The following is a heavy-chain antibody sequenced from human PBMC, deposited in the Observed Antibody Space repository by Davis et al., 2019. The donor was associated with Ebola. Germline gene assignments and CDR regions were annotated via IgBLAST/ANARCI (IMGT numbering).Heavy chain of an antibody. CDR2: IYYSGST. CDR1: GFTFSSYW. Sequence: MPGGSLRLSCAASGFTFSSYWMSWVRQAPGKGLEWIGSIYYSGSTYYNPSLKSRVTMSVDTSKNQFSLKLSSVTAADTAVYYCARGRQRRWGVWFDPWGQGTLVTVSS. D-gene: IGHD3-16*01. CDR3: ARGRQRRWGVWFDP. V-gene: IGHV4-39*01. J-gene: IGHJ5*02.